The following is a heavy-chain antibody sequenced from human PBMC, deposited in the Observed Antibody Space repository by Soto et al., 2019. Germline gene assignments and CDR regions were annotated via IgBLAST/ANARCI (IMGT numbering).Heavy chain of an antibody. CDR1: GGTFSSYA. D-gene: IGHD6-6*01. J-gene: IGHJ3*02. V-gene: IGHV1-69*06. CDR3: ARSSSPLDAFDI. CDR2: IIPIFGTA. Sequence: SVKVSCKASGGTFSSYAISWLRQSPGQGLEWMGGIIPIFGTANYAQKFQGRVTITADKSTSTAYMELSSLRSEDTAVYYCARSSSPLDAFDIWGQGTMVTVSS.